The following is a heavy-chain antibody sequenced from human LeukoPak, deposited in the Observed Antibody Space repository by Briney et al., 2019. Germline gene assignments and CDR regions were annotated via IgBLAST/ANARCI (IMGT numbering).Heavy chain of an antibody. Sequence: GGSLRLSCVASGFTFSSYWMSWVRQAPGKGLEWVANIKPDGSEKYYADSVKGRFTISRDNSKNTLYLQMNSLRAEDTAVYYCAKDLTYYYDSSGYEGDYWGQGTLVTVSS. V-gene: IGHV3-7*01. CDR3: AKDLTYYYDSSGYEGDY. CDR2: IKPDGSEK. CDR1: GFTFSSYW. D-gene: IGHD3-22*01. J-gene: IGHJ4*02.